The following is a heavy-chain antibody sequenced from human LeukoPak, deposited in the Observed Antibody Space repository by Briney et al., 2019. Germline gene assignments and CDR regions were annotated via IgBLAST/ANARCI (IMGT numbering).Heavy chain of an antibody. Sequence: SETLSLTCTVSGGSISSYYWSWIRQPPGKGLEWIGYIYYSGSTIYNPSLKSRVTISVDTSKNQFSLKLSSVTAADTAVYYCARSKSGYDGRGFDYWGQGTLVTVSS. CDR1: GGSISSYY. D-gene: IGHD5-12*01. V-gene: IGHV4-59*01. CDR3: ARSKSGYDGRGFDY. J-gene: IGHJ4*02. CDR2: IYYSGST.